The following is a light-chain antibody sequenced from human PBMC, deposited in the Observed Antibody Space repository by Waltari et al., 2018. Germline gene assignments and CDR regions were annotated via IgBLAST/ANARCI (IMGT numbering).Light chain of an antibody. CDR1: SNNVGDYNL. V-gene: IGLV2-23*02. Sequence: QSALTQPVSVSGSPGQSVTISCTGTSNNVGDYNLFSWFQHHPDQAPQLLIFYVSKRPSWVSNRFSGSKSGNTASLTISGLQTEDEADYYCCSYSTGGSWMFGGGTKLTVL. CDR3: CSYSTGGSWM. CDR2: YVS. J-gene: IGLJ3*02.